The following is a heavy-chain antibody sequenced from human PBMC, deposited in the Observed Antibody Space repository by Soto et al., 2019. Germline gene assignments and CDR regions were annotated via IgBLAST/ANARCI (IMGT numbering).Heavy chain of an antibody. D-gene: IGHD4-17*01. J-gene: IGHJ4*02. CDR1: GFTFSSYA. CDR2: ISYDGSNK. CDR3: AKKSLHDYGNFYFDY. Sequence: QVQLVESGGGVVQPGRSLRLSCAASGFTFSSYAMHWVRQAPGKGLEWVAVISYDGSNKYYADSVKGRFTISRDNSKNTLYLQMNSLRADDTAIYYCAKKSLHDYGNFYFDYWGQGTLVTVSS. V-gene: IGHV3-30-3*01.